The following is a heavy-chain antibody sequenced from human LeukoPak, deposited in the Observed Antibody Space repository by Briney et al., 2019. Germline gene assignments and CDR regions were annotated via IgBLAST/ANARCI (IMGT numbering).Heavy chain of an antibody. Sequence: GGSLRLSCAASGFTFSSYTMNWVRQAPGKGLEWVSSISTSSYYIYYADSVKGRFTISRDNAKNSLCLQMNSLRAEDTAIYYCVRSGGYWGQGTLVTVSS. D-gene: IGHD1-26*01. V-gene: IGHV3-21*04. CDR1: GFTFSSYT. J-gene: IGHJ4*02. CDR3: VRSGGY. CDR2: ISTSSYYI.